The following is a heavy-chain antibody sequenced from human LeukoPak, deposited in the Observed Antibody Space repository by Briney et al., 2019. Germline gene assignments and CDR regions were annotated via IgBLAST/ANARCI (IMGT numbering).Heavy chain of an antibody. V-gene: IGHV3-74*01. CDR3: ARGGSLLRNAFDI. D-gene: IGHD2-15*01. Sequence: GESLRLSCAASGFTFSSYGMTWVRQAPGKGLVWVSRINSDGSSTSYADSVKGRFTISRDNAKNTLYLQMNSLRAEDTAVYYCARGGSLLRNAFDIWGQGTMVTVSS. CDR1: GFTFSSYG. CDR2: INSDGSST. J-gene: IGHJ3*02.